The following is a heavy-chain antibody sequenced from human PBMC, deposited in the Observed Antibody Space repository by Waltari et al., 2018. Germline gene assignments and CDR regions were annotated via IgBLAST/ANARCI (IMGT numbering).Heavy chain of an antibody. D-gene: IGHD6-19*01. CDR2: LKKDGSDK. CDR1: GFIFSSSW. CDR3: ARDSSPGDSSAWYDAFDV. J-gene: IGHJ3*01. V-gene: IGHV3-7*03. Sequence: EAQLEESGGGLVQPGGSLRLSCAACGFIFSSSWMTRVRQAPGKGLEWVANLKKDGSDKHYMDSVKGRFTISRDNAKNSLYLQMSSLRADDTAVYYCARDSSPGDSSAWYDAFDVWGRGTMVTVSS.